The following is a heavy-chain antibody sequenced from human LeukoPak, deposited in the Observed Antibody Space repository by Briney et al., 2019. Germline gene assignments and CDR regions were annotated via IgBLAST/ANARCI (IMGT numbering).Heavy chain of an antibody. J-gene: IGHJ5*02. CDR2: IYHSGST. D-gene: IGHD1-26*01. CDR3: AREGYSGSPNWFDP. V-gene: IGHV4-30-2*01. Sequence: SETLSLTCTVSGGSISSGGYYWSWIRQPPGKGLEWIGYIYHSGSTYYNPSLKSRVTISVDTSKSQFSLKLTSVTAADTAVYYCAREGYSGSPNWFDPWGQGTLVTVSS. CDR1: GGSISSGGYY.